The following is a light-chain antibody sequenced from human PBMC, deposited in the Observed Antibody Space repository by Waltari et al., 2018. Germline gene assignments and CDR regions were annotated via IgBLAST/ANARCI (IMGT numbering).Light chain of an antibody. CDR3: QQRRSWPLT. CDR1: QSVGTY. Sequence: KRATLSCRASQSVGTYLAWYQQRPGQSPRLLIYDASYRATGIPARFSGSGSETDFTLTISSLQPEDFAVYYCQQRRSWPLTFGGGTRVQI. V-gene: IGKV3-11*01. J-gene: IGKJ4*01. CDR2: DAS.